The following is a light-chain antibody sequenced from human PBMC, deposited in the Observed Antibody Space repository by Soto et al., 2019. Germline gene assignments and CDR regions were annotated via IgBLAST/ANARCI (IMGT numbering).Light chain of an antibody. V-gene: IGLV2-8*01. CDR3: SSYTDRKNLV. CDR2: DVT. CDR1: SSDIGGYNS. Sequence: LTQSPSASGSPGQSVTISCTGTSSDIGGYNSVSWYQQHPGKAPKVMIYDVTKRPSGVPDRFSGSKSGNTASLTVSALQAEDEADYYCSSYTDRKNLVFGTGTKVTAL. J-gene: IGLJ1*01.